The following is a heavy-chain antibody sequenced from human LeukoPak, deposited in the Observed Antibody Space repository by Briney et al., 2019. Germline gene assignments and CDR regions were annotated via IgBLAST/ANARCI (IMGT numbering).Heavy chain of an antibody. D-gene: IGHD1-20*01. V-gene: IGHV4-34*01. CDR1: GGSFSGYY. CDR2: INHSGST. CDR3: AREPPSITGGDAFDI. J-gene: IGHJ3*02. Sequence: SETLSLTCAAYGGSFSGYYLSWIRQPPGKGLEWIGEINHSGSTNYNPSLKSRVTISVDTSKNQFSLKLSSVTAADTAVYYCAREPPSITGGDAFDIWGQGTMVTVSS.